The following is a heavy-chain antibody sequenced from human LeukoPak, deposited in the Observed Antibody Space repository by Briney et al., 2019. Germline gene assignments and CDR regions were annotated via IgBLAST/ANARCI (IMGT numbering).Heavy chain of an antibody. CDR3: ARGEWLRLSVVGGFDY. V-gene: IGHV1-69*01. J-gene: IGHJ4*02. Sequence: SVKVSCKASGGTFSSYAISWVRQAPGQGLEWMGGIIPIFGTANYAQKFQGRATITADESTSTAYMELSSLRSEDTAVYYCARGEWLRLSVVGGFDYWGQGTLVTVSS. D-gene: IGHD5-12*01. CDR2: IIPIFGTA. CDR1: GGTFSSYA.